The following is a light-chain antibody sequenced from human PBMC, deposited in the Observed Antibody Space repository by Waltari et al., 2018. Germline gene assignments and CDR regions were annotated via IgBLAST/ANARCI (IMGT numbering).Light chain of an antibody. CDR3: QTGGHGTWV. CDR2: VNSDGSH. V-gene: IGLV4-69*01. Sequence: QLVLTQSPSASASLGASVKLTCTLSSGHSSNVIAWLQQQPEKGPRSLMKVNSDGSHNKGDALPDRVSGSSSGAERYLTISSLQSEDEADYYCQTGGHGTWVFGGGTKLTVL. J-gene: IGLJ3*02. CDR1: SGHSSNV.